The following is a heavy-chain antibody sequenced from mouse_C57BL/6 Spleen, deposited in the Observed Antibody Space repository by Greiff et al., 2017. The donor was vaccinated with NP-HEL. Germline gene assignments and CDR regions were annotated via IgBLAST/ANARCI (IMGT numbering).Heavy chain of an antibody. D-gene: IGHD1-1*01. J-gene: IGHJ4*01. CDR2: IHPNSGST. CDR3: ANYYRSSYYAMGY. Sequence: QVQLQQSGAELVKPGASVKLSCKASGYTFTSYWMHWVKQRPGQGLEWIGMIHPNSGSTNYNEKFKSKATLTVDKSSSTAYMQLSSLTSEDSAVYYCANYYRSSYYAMGYWGQGTSGTVSS. V-gene: IGHV1-64*01. CDR1: GYTFTSYW.